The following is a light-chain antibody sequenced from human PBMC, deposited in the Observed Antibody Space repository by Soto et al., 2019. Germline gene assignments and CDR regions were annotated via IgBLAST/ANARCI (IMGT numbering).Light chain of an antibody. CDR3: AAWDDSLNGVV. CDR2: SNS. J-gene: IGLJ2*01. Sequence: QSVLTQPHSASGTPGQRVTISCSGSSSNIGANTVNWYQHFPGTAPKLLMYSNSQRPSGVPDRFSGSKSGTSASLAISGPQSEDEADYYCAAWDDSLNGVVFGGGTQLTVL. CDR1: SSNIGANT. V-gene: IGLV1-44*01.